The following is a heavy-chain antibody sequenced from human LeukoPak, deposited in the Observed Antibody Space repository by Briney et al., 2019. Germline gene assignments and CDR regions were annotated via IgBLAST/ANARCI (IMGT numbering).Heavy chain of an antibody. V-gene: IGHV4-59*08. CDR3: ARQPGGTAAFDI. Sequence: PSETLSLTCTVSGVSMTNYYWSWIRQPPGKGLEWIAYSHNSGETKYNPSLKSRITISVDTSKNEFSLELSSVTAADTAMYYCARQPGGTAAFDIWGQGTTVTVSA. CDR2: SHNSGET. J-gene: IGHJ3*02. CDR1: GVSMTNYY. D-gene: IGHD1-14*01.